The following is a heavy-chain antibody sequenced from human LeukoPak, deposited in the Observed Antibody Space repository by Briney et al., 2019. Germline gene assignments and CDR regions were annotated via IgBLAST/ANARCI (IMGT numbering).Heavy chain of an antibody. J-gene: IGHJ5*02. Sequence: GGSLRLSCAASGFTFDDYAMHWVRQAPGKGLEWVSGISWNSGSIGYADSVKGRFTISRDNAKNSLYLQMNSLRAEDTAVYYCAKRAAFMITFGGVIVTWGQGTLVTVSS. D-gene: IGHD3-16*02. V-gene: IGHV3-9*01. CDR3: AKRAAFMITFGGVIVT. CDR2: ISWNSGSI. CDR1: GFTFDDYA.